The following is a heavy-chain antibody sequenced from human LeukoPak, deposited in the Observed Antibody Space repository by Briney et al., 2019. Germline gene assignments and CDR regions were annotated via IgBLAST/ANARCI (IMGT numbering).Heavy chain of an antibody. Sequence: ASVKVSCKTSRGTFNNSAISWVRQAPGQGLEWLGGIMPLFGTAGYAQKFQGRVTITKDESTRTVYLELSSLRSEDTAVYYCARLSNAARPYWGQGTLVTVSS. D-gene: IGHD6-6*01. CDR3: ARLSNAARPY. CDR2: IMPLFGTA. J-gene: IGHJ4*02. CDR1: RGTFNNSA. V-gene: IGHV1-69*05.